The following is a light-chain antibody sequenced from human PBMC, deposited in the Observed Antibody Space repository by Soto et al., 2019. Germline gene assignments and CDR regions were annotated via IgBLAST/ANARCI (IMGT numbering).Light chain of an antibody. V-gene: IGKV3-11*01. CDR1: QSVSSY. CDR2: DAS. Sequence: EIVLTQSPATLSLSPGERATLSCRASQSVSSYLAWYQQNPGQAPRLLIYDASNRATCIPARFSGSGSGTDFTLTISSLEPEDFAVYYCQQRRDWPPWTFGQGTKVEI. CDR3: QQRRDWPPWT. J-gene: IGKJ1*01.